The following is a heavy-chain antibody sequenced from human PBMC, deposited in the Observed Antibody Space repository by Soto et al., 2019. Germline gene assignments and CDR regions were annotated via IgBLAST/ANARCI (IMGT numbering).Heavy chain of an antibody. CDR1: GFVFSNSE. Sequence: GGSLRLSCVASGFVFSNSEMNWIRQAPGKGLEWVAHIPDHGGAIYYADSVKGRFAISRDNAKNSVYLQLDSLSPEDTALYYCVRSGGSFRPCASWGRGTLVTVS. CDR3: VRSGGSFRPCAS. V-gene: IGHV3-48*03. D-gene: IGHD2-15*01. J-gene: IGHJ5*02. CDR2: IPDHGGAI.